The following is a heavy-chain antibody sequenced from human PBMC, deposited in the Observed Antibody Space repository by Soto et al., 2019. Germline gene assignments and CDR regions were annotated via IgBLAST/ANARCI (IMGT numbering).Heavy chain of an antibody. D-gene: IGHD2-8*02. Sequence: QVQLQQWGAGLLKPSETLSLTCAVYGGSFSGYYWTWIRQPPGTGLEWIGEINHSGSTNYNPSLKXGVPISVDTSKNQFSLKLTSVTAADTAVYYCARDKITGLFAYWGQGTLVTVSS. V-gene: IGHV4-34*01. CDR1: GGSFSGYY. CDR2: INHSGST. CDR3: ARDKITGLFAY. J-gene: IGHJ4*02.